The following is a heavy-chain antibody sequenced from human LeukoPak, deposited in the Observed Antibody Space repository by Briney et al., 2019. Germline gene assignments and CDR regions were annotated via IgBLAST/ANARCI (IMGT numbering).Heavy chain of an antibody. J-gene: IGHJ4*02. V-gene: IGHV3-23*01. CDR1: GITLSNYG. CDR3: AKRGVVIRVILVGFHKEAYYFDS. Sequence: GGSLRLSCAVSGITLSNYGMTWVRQAPGKGLEWVAGISDTGGRTNYADSVKGQFTISRDNPKNTPYLQMNSLRAEDTAVYFCAKRGVVIRVILVGFHKEAYYFDSWGQGALVTVSS. D-gene: IGHD3-22*01. CDR2: ISDTGGRT.